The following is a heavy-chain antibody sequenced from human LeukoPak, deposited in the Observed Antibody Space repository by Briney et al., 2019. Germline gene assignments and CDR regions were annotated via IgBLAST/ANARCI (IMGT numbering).Heavy chain of an antibody. J-gene: IGHJ4*02. V-gene: IGHV3-20*04. CDR3: ARGFRNGPSDC. Sequence: GGSLSLSCEASGFTFDDYGMSWVRNPPGKGLEWVSGINRNGGSTDYADSVKGRFTISRDNAKNSHFLQVNSLRVEDTALYYCARGFRNGPSDCWGQGTLVTVSS. CDR2: INRNGGST. D-gene: IGHD2-8*01. CDR1: GFTFDDYG.